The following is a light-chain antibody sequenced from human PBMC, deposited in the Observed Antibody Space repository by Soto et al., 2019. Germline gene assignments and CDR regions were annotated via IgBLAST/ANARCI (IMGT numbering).Light chain of an antibody. CDR2: GNT. Sequence: QAVVTQAPSVSGAPGQRVTISCTGSSSNIGAGYDVQWYQHLPGTAPKLLIHGNTNRPSGVPDPFSGSKSGTSASLAITALQAEDEGDYYCQSYDTTLSSWVFGGGTKLTVL. CDR1: SSNIGAGYD. V-gene: IGLV1-40*01. CDR3: QSYDTTLSSWV. J-gene: IGLJ3*02.